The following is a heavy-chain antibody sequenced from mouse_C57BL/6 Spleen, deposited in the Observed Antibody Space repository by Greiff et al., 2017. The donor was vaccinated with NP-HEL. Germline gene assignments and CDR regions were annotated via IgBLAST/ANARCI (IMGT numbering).Heavy chain of an antibody. CDR2: IHPNSGST. V-gene: IGHV1-64*01. CDR3: ARTLTTARGFDY. J-gene: IGHJ2*01. Sequence: QVQLQQPGAELVKPGASVKLSCKASGYTFTSYWMHWVKQRPGQGLEWIGMIHPNSGSTNYNEKFKSKATLTVDKSSSTAYMQLSSLTSEDSAVYDCARTLTTARGFDYWGQGTTLTVSS. CDR1: GYTFTSYW. D-gene: IGHD1-2*01.